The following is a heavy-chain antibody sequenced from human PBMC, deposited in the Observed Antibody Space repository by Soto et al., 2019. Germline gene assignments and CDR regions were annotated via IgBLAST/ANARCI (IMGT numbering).Heavy chain of an antibody. D-gene: IGHD2-2*01. Sequence: QVQLVQSGAEVQKPGSSVKVSCKASGGTFSSYAISWVRQAPGQGLEWMGGIIPIFGTANYAQKFQGRVTITADESTSTAYMELSSLRSEDTAVYYCASLLPAAPLGAFDIWGQGTMVTVSS. CDR3: ASLLPAAPLGAFDI. V-gene: IGHV1-69*01. CDR1: GGTFSSYA. J-gene: IGHJ3*02. CDR2: IIPIFGTA.